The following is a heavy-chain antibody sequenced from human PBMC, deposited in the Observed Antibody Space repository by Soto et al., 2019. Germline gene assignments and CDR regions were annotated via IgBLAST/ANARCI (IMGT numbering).Heavy chain of an antibody. CDR1: GGTFSSYA. CDR3: AREGILGWLELRSWFAP. D-gene: IGHD1-7*01. J-gene: IGHJ5*02. CDR2: IIPIFGTA. V-gene: IGHV1-69*13. Sequence: ASVKVSCKASGGTFSSYAISWVRQAPGQGLEWMGGIIPIFGTANYAQKFQGRVTITADESTSTAYMELRSLRSDDTAVYYCAREGILGWLELRSWFAPGARETRVTVS.